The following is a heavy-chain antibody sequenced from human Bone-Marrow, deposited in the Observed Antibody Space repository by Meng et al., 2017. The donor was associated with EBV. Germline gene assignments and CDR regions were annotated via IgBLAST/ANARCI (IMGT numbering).Heavy chain of an antibody. D-gene: IGHD3-10*01. J-gene: IGHJ5*02. CDR1: GGSISSGGYF. Sequence: QGQLQESGPGLVNPSQTLSLTCASSGGSISSGGYFWSWIRQPPGKGLEWIGYIYYSGSTYYNPSLKSRVTISVDTSKNQFSLKLSSVTATDTAVYYCARGSMLRGVITWFGPWGQGTLVTVSS. CDR3: ARGSMLRGVITWFGP. CDR2: IYYSGST. V-gene: IGHV4-30-4*01.